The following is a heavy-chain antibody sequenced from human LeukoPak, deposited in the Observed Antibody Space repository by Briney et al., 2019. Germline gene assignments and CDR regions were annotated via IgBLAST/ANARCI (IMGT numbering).Heavy chain of an antibody. D-gene: IGHD5-12*01. V-gene: IGHV3-11*01. Sequence: KTGGSLRLSCAASGFTFSDYYMSWIRQAPGKGLEWVSNISSSGSTIYYADSVKGRFTISRDNAKNSLYLQMNSLRAEDTAVYYCARDPRGDSGYDSGSVYWGQGTLVTVSS. CDR1: GFTFSDYY. J-gene: IGHJ4*02. CDR3: ARDPRGDSGYDSGSVY. CDR2: ISSSGSTI.